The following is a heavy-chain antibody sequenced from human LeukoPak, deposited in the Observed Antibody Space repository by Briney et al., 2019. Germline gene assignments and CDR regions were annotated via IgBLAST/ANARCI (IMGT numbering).Heavy chain of an antibody. CDR3: ARRTSNPVGAIDY. Sequence: SETLSLTCTVSGVSISSSDYYWGWIRQPPGKGLEWIGAISSSGSPYYNPSLKNRVTISVDSSKNQFSLKLTSVTAADTAVYYCARRTSNPVGAIDYWGQGALVTVSS. V-gene: IGHV4-39*01. J-gene: IGHJ4*02. D-gene: IGHD1-26*01. CDR1: GVSISSSDYY. CDR2: ISSSGSP.